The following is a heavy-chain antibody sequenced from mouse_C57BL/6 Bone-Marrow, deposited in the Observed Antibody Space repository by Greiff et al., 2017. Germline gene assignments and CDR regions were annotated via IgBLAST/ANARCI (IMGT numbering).Heavy chain of an antibody. D-gene: IGHD4-1*01. CDR2: INPNNGGT. Sequence: QVQLKQPGTELVKPGASVTLSCKASGYTFTSYWMHWVKQRPGQGLEWIGNINPNNGGTNYNEKFKNKATLTVDKSSSAAYMQLSSLTSEDSAVYYCATNWDRYFDVWGTGTTVTVSS. CDR3: ATNWDRYFDV. CDR1: GYTFTSYW. V-gene: IGHV1-53*01. J-gene: IGHJ1*03.